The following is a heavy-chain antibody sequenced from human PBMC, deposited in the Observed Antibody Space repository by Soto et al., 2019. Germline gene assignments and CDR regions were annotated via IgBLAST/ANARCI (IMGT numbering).Heavy chain of an antibody. J-gene: IGHJ4*02. CDR1: GGSMSSGDYY. V-gene: IGHV4-31*03. CDR3: ARHWDRYSYGAKLFDY. D-gene: IGHD5-18*01. Sequence: SETLSLTCTASGGSMSSGDYYWSWMRQHPGKGLEWIGYIYYSGSTYYNPSLKSRVTISVDTSNNQFSLKLSSVTAADTAVYYCARHWDRYSYGAKLFDYWGQGTLVTVS. CDR2: IYYSGST.